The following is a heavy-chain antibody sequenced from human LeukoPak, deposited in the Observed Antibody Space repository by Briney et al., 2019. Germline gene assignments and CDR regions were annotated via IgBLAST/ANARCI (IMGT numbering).Heavy chain of an antibody. D-gene: IGHD3-22*01. V-gene: IGHV4-39*07. CDR2: IYYSGST. CDR3: GVGYNFDY. J-gene: IGHJ4*02. Sequence: SETLSLTCTVSGGSISSSSCYWGWIRQPPGRGLEWIGSIYYSGSTYYNPSLKSRVTISVDTSKNQFSLKLSPVTAADTAVYYCGVGYNFDYWGQGTLVTVSS. CDR1: GGSISSSSCY.